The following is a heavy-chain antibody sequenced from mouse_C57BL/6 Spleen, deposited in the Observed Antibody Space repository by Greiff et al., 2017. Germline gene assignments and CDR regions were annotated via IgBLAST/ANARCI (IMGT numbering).Heavy chain of an antibody. CDR2: ISYSGST. D-gene: IGHD1-1*01. CDR1: GYSITSDY. CDR3: AREENYYGSSYVSGYFDV. J-gene: IGHJ1*03. Sequence: EVQLQQSGPGLAKPSQTLSLTCSVTGYSITSDYWNWIRKFPGNKLEYMGYISYSGSTYYNPSLKSRISITRDTSKNQYYLQLNSVTTEDTATYYCAREENYYGSSYVSGYFDVWGTGTTVTVSS. V-gene: IGHV3-8*01.